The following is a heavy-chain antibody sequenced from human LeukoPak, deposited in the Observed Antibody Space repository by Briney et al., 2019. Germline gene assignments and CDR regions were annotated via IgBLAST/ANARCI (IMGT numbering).Heavy chain of an antibody. V-gene: IGHV4-61*08. CDR1: GGSISSGGYY. J-gene: IGHJ6*02. CDR3: ARDYYDSSGYYYGMDV. D-gene: IGHD3-22*01. Sequence: SETLSLTCTVSGGSISSGGYYWSWIRQPPGKGLEWIGYIYYSGSTNYNPSLKSRVTISVDTSKNQFSLKLSSVTAADTAVYYCARDYYDSSGYYYGMDVWGQGTTVTVSS. CDR2: IYYSGST.